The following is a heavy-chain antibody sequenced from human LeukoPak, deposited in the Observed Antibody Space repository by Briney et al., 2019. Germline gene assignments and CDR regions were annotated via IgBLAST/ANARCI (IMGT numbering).Heavy chain of an antibody. CDR2: IYPRGST. CDR1: GGSISSGSYS. J-gene: IGHJ4*02. CDR3: ARFSPRAMGNYLDF. D-gene: IGHD7-27*01. Sequence: PSETLSLTCAVSGGSISSGSYSWSWIRQPPGKGLEWIGYIYPRGSTYYNPSLKSRVILSLDKSANQFSLNLSSVTAADTAVYYCARFSPRAMGNYLDFWGQGTLVTVSS. V-gene: IGHV4-30-2*01.